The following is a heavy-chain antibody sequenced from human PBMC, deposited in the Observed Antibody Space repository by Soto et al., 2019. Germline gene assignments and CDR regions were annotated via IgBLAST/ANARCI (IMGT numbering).Heavy chain of an antibody. Sequence: PSETLSLTCTVSGGSISSYYWSWIRQPPGKGLEWIGYNYYSGSTYYNPSLKSRVTISVDTSKNQFSLKLSSLTAADTAVYYCARPLTMVRGVIIGAFDIWGQGTMVTVSS. J-gene: IGHJ3*02. CDR2: NYYSGST. CDR1: GGSISSYY. CDR3: ARPLTMVRGVIIGAFDI. D-gene: IGHD3-10*01. V-gene: IGHV4-59*04.